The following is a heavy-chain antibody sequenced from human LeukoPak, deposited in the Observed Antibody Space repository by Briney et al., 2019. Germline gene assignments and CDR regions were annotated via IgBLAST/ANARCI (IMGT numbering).Heavy chain of an antibody. CDR3: ARDLEYCSSSSCYKPFDY. V-gene: IGHV3-21*01. CDR2: ISRSSSYI. CDR1: GFTFSTYS. D-gene: IGHD2-2*02. J-gene: IGHJ4*02. Sequence: GGSLRLSCSASGFTFSTYSMNWVRQAPGKGLEWVSSISRSSSYIYYADSVRGRFTISRDNARDSLYLQMNSLRAEDTAVYYCARDLEYCSSSSCYKPFDYWGLGTLVTVSS.